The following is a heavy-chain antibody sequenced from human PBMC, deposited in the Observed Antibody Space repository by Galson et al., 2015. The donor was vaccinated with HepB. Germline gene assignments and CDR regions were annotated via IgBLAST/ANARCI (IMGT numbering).Heavy chain of an antibody. D-gene: IGHD1-26*01. CDR1: GFSFSHYR. CDR3: ARGESDGQLDH. Sequence: LRLSCAASGFSFSHYRMHWVRQAAGKGLEWVTFISYDGDNKTYADSVKGRFTISRDDPKNTLYLQMNAERADDSAVYFCARGESDGQLDHWGQGTLVTVSS. J-gene: IGHJ4*02. V-gene: IGHV3-30*06. CDR2: ISYDGDNK.